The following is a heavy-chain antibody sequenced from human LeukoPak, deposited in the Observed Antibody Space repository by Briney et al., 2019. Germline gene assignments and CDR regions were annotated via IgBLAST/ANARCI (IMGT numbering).Heavy chain of an antibody. Sequence: SETLSLTCTVSGGSVSSGAYHWSWIRQPPGKGLEWIGYIYYSGSTYYNPSLKSRVTISLDTSKNQFSLKLTSVTAADTAVYYCARDSGYNWNYVFDYWGQGTLVTVSS. D-gene: IGHD1-7*01. J-gene: IGHJ4*02. CDR3: ARDSGYNWNYVFDY. V-gene: IGHV4-31*03. CDR2: IYYSGST. CDR1: GGSVSSGAYH.